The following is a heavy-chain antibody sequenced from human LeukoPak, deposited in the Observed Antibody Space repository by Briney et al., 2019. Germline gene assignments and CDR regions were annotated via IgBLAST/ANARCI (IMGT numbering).Heavy chain of an antibody. CDR3: ARDNVAYASHFDY. D-gene: IGHD2-2*01. CDR2: IEQDGTLK. V-gene: IGHV3-7*01. J-gene: IGHJ4*02. CDR1: GFTLSSYL. Sequence: GALRLSCAASGFTLSSYLVGWVRQAPGKGLGGGADIEQDGTLKYYVDSVRGRFTISRDNAKNSLYLQMNDLRAEDTAVYYCARDNVAYASHFDYWGQGILVAVSS.